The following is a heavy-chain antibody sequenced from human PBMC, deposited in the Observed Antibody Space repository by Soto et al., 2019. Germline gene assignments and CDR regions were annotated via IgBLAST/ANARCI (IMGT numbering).Heavy chain of an antibody. CDR3: ASSLLAATDDHYYYYYGMDV. D-gene: IGHD2-15*01. CDR1: GGTFSSYA. J-gene: IGHJ6*02. Sequence: QVQQVQSGAEVKKPGSSVKVSCKASGGTFSSYAISWVRQAPGQGLEWMGEIIPIFGTANYAQKFQGRVTITADECTSTAYMELSSLRSEDTAVYYCASSLLAATDDHYYYYYGMDVWGQGTTVTVSS. V-gene: IGHV1-69*01. CDR2: IIPIFGTA.